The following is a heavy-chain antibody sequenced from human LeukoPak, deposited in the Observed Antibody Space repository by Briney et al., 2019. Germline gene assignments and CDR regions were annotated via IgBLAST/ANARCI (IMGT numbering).Heavy chain of an antibody. CDR1: GGSISSGGYY. V-gene: IGHV4-31*03. CDR2: IYYSGST. CDR3: ARAKLRYFDWLPHFDY. Sequence: PSQTLSLTCTVSGGSISSGGYYWSWIRQHPGKGLEWIGYIYYSGSTYYNPSLKSRVTISVDTSKNQFSLKLSSVTAADTAVYYCARAKLRYFDWLPHFDYWGQGTLVTVSS. J-gene: IGHJ4*02. D-gene: IGHD3-9*01.